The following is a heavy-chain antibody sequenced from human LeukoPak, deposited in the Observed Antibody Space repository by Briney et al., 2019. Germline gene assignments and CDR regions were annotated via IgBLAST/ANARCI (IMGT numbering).Heavy chain of an antibody. CDR2: ISSSGSTI. V-gene: IGHV3-48*03. D-gene: IGHD2-15*01. Sequence: GGSLRLSCAASGYTFSSYEMNWVRQAPGKGLEWVSYISSSGSTIYYADSVKGRFTISGDNAKNSLYLQMNSLRAEDTAVYYCASMVVAATIDYWGQGTLVTVSS. CDR3: ASMVVAATIDY. CDR1: GYTFSSYE. J-gene: IGHJ4*02.